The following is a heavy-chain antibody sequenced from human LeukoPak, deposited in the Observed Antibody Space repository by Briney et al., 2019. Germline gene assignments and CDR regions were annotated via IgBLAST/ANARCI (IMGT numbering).Heavy chain of an antibody. CDR3: ARDFFHGHCSGLTCFLLDY. D-gene: IGHD2-15*01. V-gene: IGHV1-18*01. J-gene: IGHJ4*02. Sequence: ASVKVSCKASGYTFTSYGITWVRQAPGQGLEWMGWISAHNGNTNYAQKFQGRLTMTTDTSTNTAYMESRSLRPDDTAVYYCARDFFHGHCSGLTCFLLDYWGQGSLVTVSS. CDR2: ISAHNGNT. CDR1: GYTFTSYG.